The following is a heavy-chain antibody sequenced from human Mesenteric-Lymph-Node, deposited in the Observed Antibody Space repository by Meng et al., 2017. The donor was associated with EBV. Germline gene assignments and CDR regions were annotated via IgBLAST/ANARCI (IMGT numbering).Heavy chain of an antibody. D-gene: IGHD3-10*01. J-gene: IGHJ4*02. CDR1: GYTFTDYY. Sequence: QVQLVQSGAEVKKPGASVRVPCKASGYTFTDYYIHWVRQAPGQGLEWMGRINCNSGAMRYAQKFQARVTMTRDTSITTAYMELSRSRSDDTAVYYCARGGLYYSDTYYFDYWGQGTLVTVSS. CDR2: INCNSGAM. V-gene: IGHV1-2*06. CDR3: ARGGLYYSDTYYFDY.